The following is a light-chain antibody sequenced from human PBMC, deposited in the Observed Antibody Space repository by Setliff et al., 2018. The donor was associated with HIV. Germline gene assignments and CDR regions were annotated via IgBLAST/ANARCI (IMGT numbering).Light chain of an antibody. V-gene: IGLV2-18*02. J-gene: IGLJ2*01. CDR2: EVS. CDR3: SSYRSSSTLVV. Sequence: QSALTQPASVSAAPGLSITISCNGTSSDVGSYKRVSWYQQPPGAAPKLIIYEVSNRPSGVPDRFSGSRSGNTASLTISGLKAEDESQYYCSSYRSSSTLVVFGGGTK. CDR1: SSDVGSYKR.